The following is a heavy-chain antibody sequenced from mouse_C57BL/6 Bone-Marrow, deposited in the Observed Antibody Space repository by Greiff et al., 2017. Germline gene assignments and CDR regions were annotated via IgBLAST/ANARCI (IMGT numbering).Heavy chain of an antibody. Sequence: EVQLQQSGAELVRPGASVKLSCTASGFNIKDDYMHWVKQRPEQGLEWIGWIDPENGDTEYASKFQGKATITADTSSNTAYLQLSSLTSEDTAVYYCTTSYYGSPMDYWGQGTSVTVSS. V-gene: IGHV14-4*01. CDR3: TTSYYGSPMDY. CDR1: GFNIKDDY. CDR2: IDPENGDT. J-gene: IGHJ4*01. D-gene: IGHD1-1*01.